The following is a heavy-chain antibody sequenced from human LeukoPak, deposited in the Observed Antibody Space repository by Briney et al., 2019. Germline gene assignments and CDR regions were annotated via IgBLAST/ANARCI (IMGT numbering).Heavy chain of an antibody. CDR3: ARSAYGDSAFEY. Sequence: GGSLRLSCAASGFTFSTYWMTWVRQAPGKGLEWVASISGSSSYRNYADSVKGRFTISRDNAKNSVYLQMNSLRAEETAVYYCARSAYGDSAFEYWGQGTLITVSS. D-gene: IGHD4-17*01. J-gene: IGHJ4*02. CDR2: ISGSSSYR. CDR1: GFTFSTYW. V-gene: IGHV3-21*01.